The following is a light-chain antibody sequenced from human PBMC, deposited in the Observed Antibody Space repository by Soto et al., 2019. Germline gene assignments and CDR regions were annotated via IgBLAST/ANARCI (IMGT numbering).Light chain of an antibody. CDR2: KTS. CDR3: QPYTPYSPT. V-gene: IGKV1-5*03. J-gene: IGKJ1*01. Sequence: DIQMTQSPSTLSASVGDRVTITCRASQSISGWLAWYQQKPGKAPKLLIYKTSRLETGVPSRFSGGGSGTEFTLTIHSLQPDDFATHYCQPYTPYSPTFGQGTKVEIK. CDR1: QSISGW.